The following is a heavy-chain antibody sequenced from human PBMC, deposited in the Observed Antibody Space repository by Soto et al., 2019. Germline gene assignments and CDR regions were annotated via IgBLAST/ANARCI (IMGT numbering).Heavy chain of an antibody. Sequence: QVHLQESGPGLVKPSETLSLTCTVSGASIRSFFWTWIRQPPGRGLEWIGNIYYSVSTNYNPSLKNRVTMSVDTSKNQFSPMLTSVTAADTAVYYCASPSGSYSYYYGMDVWGQGTTVTVSS. J-gene: IGHJ6*02. CDR1: GASIRSFF. CDR2: IYYSVST. V-gene: IGHV4-59*01. D-gene: IGHD1-26*01. CDR3: ASPSGSYSYYYGMDV.